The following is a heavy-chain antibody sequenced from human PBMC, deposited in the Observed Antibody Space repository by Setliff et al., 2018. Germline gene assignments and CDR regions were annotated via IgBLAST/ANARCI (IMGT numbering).Heavy chain of an antibody. CDR1: GGPISGYY. D-gene: IGHD3-10*01. CDR2: INQSRST. CDR3: ATDGPVLNGDYIS. V-gene: IGHV4-34*01. J-gene: IGHJ4*02. Sequence: SETLSLTCAVYGGPISGYYWSWIRQPPGKGLEWIGEINQSRSTNYNPSLKSRVTISLDTSKKQFSLKLSSVTAADTAVYYCATDGPVLNGDYISRGQGTLVTVSS.